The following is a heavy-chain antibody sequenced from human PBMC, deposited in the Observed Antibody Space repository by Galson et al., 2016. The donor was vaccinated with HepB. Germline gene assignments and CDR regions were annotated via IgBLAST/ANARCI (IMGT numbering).Heavy chain of an antibody. V-gene: IGHV3-23*01. CDR3: KVASAEATAY. Sequence: SLRLSCAVSGLTFRNYALSWVRQAPGKGLEWVSAISGSGGRTYYADFVKGRSSISRDNTRDTLYLQMNSLRAEDTAVYSWKVASAEATAYWGQGTLVTVSS. J-gene: IGHJ4*02. CDR1: GLTFRNYA. CDR2: ISGSGGRT. D-gene: IGHD2-15*01.